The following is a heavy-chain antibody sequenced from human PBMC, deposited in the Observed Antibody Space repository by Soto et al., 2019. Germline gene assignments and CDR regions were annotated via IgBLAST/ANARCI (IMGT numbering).Heavy chain of an antibody. CDR1: AFSFSSYA. V-gene: IGHV3-48*02. D-gene: IGHD2-8*01. Sequence: VGSLRLSCAASAFSFSSYAMNCVRHSPGKGLEWVSFISGRGTTIYYADSVKGRFTISRDNAQNSLFLQVDSLRDEDTAVYYCARLGFCTGTICNPYFYYYSTDIWREGTTVTVSS. CDR2: ISGRGTTI. J-gene: IGHJ6*04. CDR3: ARLGFCTGTICNPYFYYYSTDI.